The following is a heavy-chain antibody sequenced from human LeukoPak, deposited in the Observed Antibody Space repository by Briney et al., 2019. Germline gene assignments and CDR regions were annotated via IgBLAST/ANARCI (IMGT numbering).Heavy chain of an antibody. V-gene: IGHV4-30-4*08. CDR2: IYYSGST. Sequence: PSETLSLTCAVYGGSFSGYYWSWIRQPPGKGLEWIGYIYYSGSTYYNPFLKSRVTISVDTSKNQFSLKLSSVTAADTAVYYCARVLPYDFWSGPSPYYFDYWGQGTLVTVSS. CDR1: GGSFSGYY. D-gene: IGHD3-3*01. CDR3: ARVLPYDFWSGPSPYYFDY. J-gene: IGHJ4*02.